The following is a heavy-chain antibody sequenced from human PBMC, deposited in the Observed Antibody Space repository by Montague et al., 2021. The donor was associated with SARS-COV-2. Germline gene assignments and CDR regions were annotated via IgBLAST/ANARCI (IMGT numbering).Heavy chain of an antibody. J-gene: IGHJ3*01. CDR1: GDSVSSTSAS. CDR2: TYYRSWWRS. V-gene: IGHV6-1*01. CDR3: ASAFYGDHWAFDV. D-gene: IGHD3-3*02. Sequence: CAISGDSVSSTSASWNWIRQSPSRGLEWLGRTYYRSWWRSQYPGSLESRITISGDTSKNQFSLQLNSVTPEDTAAYYCASAFYGDHWAFDVWGRGTMVTVSS.